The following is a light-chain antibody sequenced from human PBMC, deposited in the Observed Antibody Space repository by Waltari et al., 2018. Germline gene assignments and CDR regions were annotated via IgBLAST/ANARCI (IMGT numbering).Light chain of an antibody. J-gene: IGKJ2*01. CDR2: GAS. CDR1: QGICNA. CDR3: QQYYFTPYT. V-gene: IGKV1-NL1*01. Sequence: DIQMTQSPSSLSASVGDRVNITCRASQGICNALAWYQQKPGKAPKLLLYGASRLESGVPPRFSGSGSGTDYTLTISSLQPDDFATYYCQQYYFTPYTFGQGTKLDIK.